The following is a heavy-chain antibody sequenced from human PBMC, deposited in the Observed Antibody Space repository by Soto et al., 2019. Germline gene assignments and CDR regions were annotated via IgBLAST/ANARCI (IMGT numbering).Heavy chain of an antibody. D-gene: IGHD6-25*01. J-gene: IGHJ6*02. CDR3: AKSRAAAPPRVGMDV. V-gene: IGHV1-69*13. CDR1: GYTFTGYY. CDR2: IIPFFHAP. Sequence: SVKVSCKASGYTFTGYYIHWVRQAPGQGLEWMGGIIPFFHAPNYAQKFQGRVTITADESMNMVFMEMSSLRSEDTAIYYCAKSRAAAPPRVGMDVWGQGTTVTVSS.